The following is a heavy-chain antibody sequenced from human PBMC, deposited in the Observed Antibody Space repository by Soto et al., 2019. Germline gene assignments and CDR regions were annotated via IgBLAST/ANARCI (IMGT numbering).Heavy chain of an antibody. V-gene: IGHV3-9*01. CDR3: AQSIAARRDGMDV. CDR2: IIWNSGSL. J-gene: IGHJ6*02. CDR1: GFTCDDYA. Sequence: EVQLVESGGGLVQPGRSLRLSCAASGFTCDDYAMHGVRQAPGKGLAFVSGIIWNSGSLGYADSVKGRFTISRDNAKNYLYLQMNSLRAEDTALYYCAQSIAARRDGMDVWRQGTKVTVSS. D-gene: IGHD6-6*01.